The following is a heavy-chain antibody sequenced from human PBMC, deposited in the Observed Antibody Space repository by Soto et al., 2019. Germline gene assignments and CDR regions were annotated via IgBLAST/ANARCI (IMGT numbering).Heavy chain of an antibody. CDR1: GFTFSAYS. Sequence: GGSLRLCCAASGFTFSAYSVNWVRQAAGKGLEWVSSISSSSSSSYIYYADSVKGRFSISRDNATNSLYLQMTSLRAEDTAVYYCARQGSSTKYYTMDVWGQGTTVTVSS. CDR2: ISSSSSSSYI. V-gene: IGHV3-21*01. CDR3: ARQGSSTKYYTMDV. J-gene: IGHJ6*02. D-gene: IGHD2-2*01.